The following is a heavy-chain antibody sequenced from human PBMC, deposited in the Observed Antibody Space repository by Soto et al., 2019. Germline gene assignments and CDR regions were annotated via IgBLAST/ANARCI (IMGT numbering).Heavy chain of an antibody. CDR2: IYHSGST. D-gene: IGHD1-26*01. CDR3: ARLGIGWEFPFDY. CDR1: GGSVSNDAYY. J-gene: IGHJ4*02. V-gene: IGHV4-61*08. Sequence: QVQLQESGPGLVKPSETLSLTCIVSGGSVSNDAYYWSWIRQPPGKGLEWIGYIYHSGSTYYNPSLKNRVTISADTSANQFSLKVSSVTAADTAVYYCARLGIGWEFPFDYWGQGTLVNVSS.